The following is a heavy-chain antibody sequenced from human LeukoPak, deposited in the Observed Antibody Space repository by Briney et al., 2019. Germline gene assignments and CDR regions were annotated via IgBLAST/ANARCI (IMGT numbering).Heavy chain of an antibody. J-gene: IGHJ4*02. CDR1: GGSFSSYY. Sequence: SETLSLTCAVYGGSFSSYYWSWIRQPPGKGLEWIGEINHSGSTNYNPSLKSRVTISVDTSKNQFSLKLSSVTAADTAVYYCASRAYRIAVATFDYWGQGTLVTVSS. CDR3: ASRAYRIAVATFDY. D-gene: IGHD6-19*01. CDR2: INHSGST. V-gene: IGHV4-34*01.